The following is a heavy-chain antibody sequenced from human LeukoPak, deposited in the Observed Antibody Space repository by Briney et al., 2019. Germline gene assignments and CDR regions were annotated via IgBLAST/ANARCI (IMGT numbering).Heavy chain of an antibody. Sequence: PGGSLRLSCAASGFIFSNNWFSWVRQAPGKGLEWVGHIKSKSYGETTDYAEPVKGRFTISRDGADDMVYLQLSSLRPEDTAVYYCITITITRGALWGLGTLVTVSS. CDR2: IKSKSYGETT. CDR3: ITITITRGAL. D-gene: IGHD3-10*01. CDR1: GFIFSNNW. V-gene: IGHV3-15*01. J-gene: IGHJ4*02.